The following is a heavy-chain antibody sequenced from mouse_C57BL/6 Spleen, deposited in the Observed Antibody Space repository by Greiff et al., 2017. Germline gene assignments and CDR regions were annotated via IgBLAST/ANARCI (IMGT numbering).Heavy chain of an antibody. CDR1: GFNIKDDY. V-gene: IGHV14-4*01. J-gene: IGHJ3*01. D-gene: IGHD1-1*01. CDR2: IDPENGDT. CDR3: ATGALDGNSPFAY. Sequence: SGAELVRPGASVKLSCTASGFNIKDDYMHWVKQTPEQGLEWIGWIDPENGDTEYASKFQGKATITADTSSNTAYLELSSLTSEATAVYYCATGALDGNSPFAYWCQGTLVTVSA.